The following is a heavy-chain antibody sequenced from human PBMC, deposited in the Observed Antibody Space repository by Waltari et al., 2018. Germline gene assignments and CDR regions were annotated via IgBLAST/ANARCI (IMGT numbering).Heavy chain of an antibody. J-gene: IGHJ4*02. V-gene: IGHV4-39*07. Sequence: HLQLQESGPALVKPSETLSLPCTVSGASFRSNHPFWGWIRQPPGKGLEWITTVYYTGNTYYNPSLQSRVSISVDTSKTHFSLKLKSVTAADAAIYYCASTVPAGGSSFDYWGQGILVTVSS. CDR2: VYYTGNT. CDR1: GASFRSNHPF. D-gene: IGHD3-16*01. CDR3: ASTVPAGGSSFDY.